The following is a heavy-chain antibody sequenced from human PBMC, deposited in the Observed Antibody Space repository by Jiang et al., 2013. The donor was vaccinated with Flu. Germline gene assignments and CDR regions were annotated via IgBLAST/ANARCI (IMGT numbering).Heavy chain of an antibody. D-gene: IGHD3-22*01. CDR1: GFTFSSYA. V-gene: IGHV3-30-3*01. CDR2: ISYDGSNK. J-gene: IGHJ5*02. Sequence: VQLVESGGGVVQPGRSLRLSCAASGFTFSSYAMHWVRQAPGKGLEWVAVISYDGSNKYYADSVKGRFTISRDNSKNTLYLQMNSLRAEDTAVYYCARDGLYYYDSSGYSNWFDPWGQGTLVTVSS. CDR3: ARDGLYYYDSSGYSNWFDP.